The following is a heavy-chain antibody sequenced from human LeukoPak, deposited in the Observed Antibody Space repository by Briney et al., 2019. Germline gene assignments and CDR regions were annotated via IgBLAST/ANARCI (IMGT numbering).Heavy chain of an antibody. CDR3: ARDHGSGSYYGGGFDP. CDR2: IYSGGST. J-gene: IGHJ5*02. V-gene: IGHV3-53*04. Sequence: GGSLRLSCAASGFTVSSNYMSWVRQAPGKGLEWVSVIYSGGSTYYADSVKDRFTISRHNSKNTLYLQMNSLRAEDTAVYYCARDHGSGSYYGGGFDPWGQGTLVTVSS. CDR1: GFTVSSNY. D-gene: IGHD3-10*01.